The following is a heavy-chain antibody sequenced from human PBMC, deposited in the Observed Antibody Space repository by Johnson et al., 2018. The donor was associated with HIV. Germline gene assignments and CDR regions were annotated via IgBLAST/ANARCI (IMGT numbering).Heavy chain of an antibody. Sequence: VQLVESGGGVVQPGRSLRLSCVGSGFTFSSYGMHWVRQAPGKGLEWVAVISSDGSNKYYADSVKGRFTISRDNSKNTLYLQMNSLRAEDTAVYYCARDLGPDGAFDIWGQGTMVTVSS. D-gene: IGHD5-24*01. CDR1: GFTFSSYG. CDR3: ARDLGPDGAFDI. V-gene: IGHV3-30*03. CDR2: ISSDGSNK. J-gene: IGHJ3*02.